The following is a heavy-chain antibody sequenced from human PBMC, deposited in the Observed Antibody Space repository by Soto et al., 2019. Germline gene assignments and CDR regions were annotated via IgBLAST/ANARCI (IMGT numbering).Heavy chain of an antibody. V-gene: IGHV4-39*01. CDR1: GGSISSSSYY. CDR2: IYYSGST. Sequence: SETLSLTCTVSGGSISSSSYYWGWIRQPPGKGLEWIGSIYYSGSTYYNPSLKSRVTISVDTSKNQFSLKLSSVTAADTAVYYCATLFTVAGLGYFDYWGQGTLVTVSS. D-gene: IGHD6-19*01. J-gene: IGHJ4*02. CDR3: ATLFTVAGLGYFDY.